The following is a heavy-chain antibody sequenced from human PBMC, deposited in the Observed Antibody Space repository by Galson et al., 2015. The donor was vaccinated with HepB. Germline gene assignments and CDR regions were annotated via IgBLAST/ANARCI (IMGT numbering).Heavy chain of an antibody. CDR1: GDSVSSNSAA. V-gene: IGHV6-1*01. CDR2: TYYRSKWYN. J-gene: IGHJ5*02. D-gene: IGHD6-19*01. CDR3: ASSSGWLGDWFDP. Sequence: CAISGDSVSSNSAAWNWIRQSPSRGLEWLGRTYYRSKWYNDYAVSVKSRITINPDTSKNQFSLQLKSVTPEDTAVYYCASSSGWLGDWFDPWGQGTLVTVSS.